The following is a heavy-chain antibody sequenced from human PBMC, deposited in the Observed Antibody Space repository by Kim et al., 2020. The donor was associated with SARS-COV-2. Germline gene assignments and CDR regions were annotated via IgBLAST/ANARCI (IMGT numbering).Heavy chain of an antibody. CDR1: GFTFSSYA. CDR3: ARDLGVAANLYYYGMDV. CDR2: ISYDGSNK. Sequence: GGSLRLSCAASGFTFSSYAMHWVRQAPGKGLEWVAVISYDGSNKYYADSVKGRFTISRDNSKNTLYLQMNSLRAEDTAVYYCARDLGVAANLYYYGMDVWGQGTTVTVSS. J-gene: IGHJ6*02. V-gene: IGHV3-30*04. D-gene: IGHD2-15*01.